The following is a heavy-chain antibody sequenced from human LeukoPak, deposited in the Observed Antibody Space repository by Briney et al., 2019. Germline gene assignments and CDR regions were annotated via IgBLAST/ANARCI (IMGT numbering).Heavy chain of an antibody. V-gene: IGHV1-46*01. CDR1: GYTFTSYY. CDR2: INPSGDST. D-gene: IGHD5-24*01. CDR3: ARGAYRCRDGYNCWRGGFDYYYYYMDV. Sequence: ASVTVSCKTSGYTFTSYYIHWVRQAPGQGLEWMGIINPSGDSTNYAQKFQGRVTITADESTSTAYMELSSLRSEDTAVYYCARGAYRCRDGYNCWRGGFDYYYYYMDVWGKGTTVTISS. J-gene: IGHJ6*03.